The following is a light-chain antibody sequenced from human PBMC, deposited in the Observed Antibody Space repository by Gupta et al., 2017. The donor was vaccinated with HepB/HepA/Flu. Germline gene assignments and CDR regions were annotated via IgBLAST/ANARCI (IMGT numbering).Light chain of an antibody. CDR3: QPYEPWPLT. V-gene: IGKV3-15*01. Sequence: EIEMTQSPATLSVSPRERVTLSCRASQSVYSNLAWYQQKPGQAPRLLIYGASNRVTGFPARVSGSGSGTEFTPHLGSLQSEDFAGYYCQPYEPWPLTFGGGTKVEIK. CDR1: QSVYSN. CDR2: GAS. J-gene: IGKJ4*01.